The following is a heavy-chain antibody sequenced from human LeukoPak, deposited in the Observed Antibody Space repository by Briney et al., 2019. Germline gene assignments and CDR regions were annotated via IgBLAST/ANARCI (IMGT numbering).Heavy chain of an antibody. CDR2: IYYSGST. J-gene: IGHJ4*02. Sequence: SETLSLTCTVSGGSISSGGYYWSWIRQHPGKGLEWIGYIYYSGSTYYNPSLKSRVTISVDTSKNQFSLKLSSVTAADTAVHYCARDKVRYFDYWGQGTLVTVSS. CDR3: ARDKVRYFDY. V-gene: IGHV4-31*03. CDR1: GGSISSGGYY.